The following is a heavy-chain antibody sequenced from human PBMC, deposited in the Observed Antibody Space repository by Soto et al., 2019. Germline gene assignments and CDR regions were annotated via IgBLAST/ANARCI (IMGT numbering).Heavy chain of an antibody. Sequence: QVQLQESGPGLVKPSQTLSLTCTVSGDSISSGGYYWSWIRQHPGKGLEWIGYIFYTGTTYYNPSLKSRVSISVDTSKSQFSLKLTSVTAADTDIYYCAIARVRRDNKSYGMDVWGQGTTDTV. CDR1: GDSISSGGYY. J-gene: IGHJ6*02. CDR2: IFYTGTT. CDR3: AIARVRRDNKSYGMDV. D-gene: IGHD2-21*01. V-gene: IGHV4-31*03.